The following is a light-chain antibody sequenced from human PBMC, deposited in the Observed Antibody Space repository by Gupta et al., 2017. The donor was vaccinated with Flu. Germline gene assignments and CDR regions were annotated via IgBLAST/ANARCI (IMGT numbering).Light chain of an antibody. CDR3: QQTYSTPRT. J-gene: IGKJ1*01. V-gene: IGKV1-39*01. CDR1: QTISRY. CDR2: AAS. Sequence: DIQMTQSPSSLSASVGGRVTITCRASQTISRYLNWYQQKPGTAPKLLIYAASSLQSGVPSRFSGSGSGTDFTLTISSLQPEDFATYYCQQTYSTPRTFGQGPSWKSN.